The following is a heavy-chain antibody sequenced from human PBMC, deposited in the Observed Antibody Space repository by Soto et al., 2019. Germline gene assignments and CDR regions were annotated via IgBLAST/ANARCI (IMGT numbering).Heavy chain of an antibody. D-gene: IGHD1-26*01. CDR3: APTRPMDY. J-gene: IGHJ4*02. CDR1: GFIVSSKY. Sequence: EVQLVESGGGLVQPGGSLRLSCSASGFIVSSKYMSWVRQAPGKGLEWVSIIYSGGSTYYADSVKGRFIISRDNSKNTVYLQMNSLRAEDTAMYSCAPTRPMDYWGQGTPVTVSS. V-gene: IGHV3-66*01. CDR2: IYSGGST.